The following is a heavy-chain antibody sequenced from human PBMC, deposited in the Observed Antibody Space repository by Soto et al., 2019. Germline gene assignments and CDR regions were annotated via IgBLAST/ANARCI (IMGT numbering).Heavy chain of an antibody. V-gene: IGHV5-51*01. Sequence: GESLKISCQGFGYRFTTYWIGWVRQMPGKGLEWMGVIYPGDSSTRYSPSLEGQVSTSADKSITTAYLQWSSLKASDTAIYYCARRNYDGSGYYDAFDVWGQGTVVTVSS. CDR2: IYPGDSST. J-gene: IGHJ3*01. CDR3: ARRNYDGSGYYDAFDV. D-gene: IGHD3-22*01. CDR1: GYRFTTYW.